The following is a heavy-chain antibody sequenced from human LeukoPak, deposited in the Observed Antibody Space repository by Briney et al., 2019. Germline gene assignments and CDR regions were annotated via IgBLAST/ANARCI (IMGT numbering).Heavy chain of an antibody. CDR1: GGTFSSYA. CDR3: AGGSSIVVVPAAIGAFDI. CDR2: IIPIFGTA. D-gene: IGHD2-2*01. J-gene: IGHJ3*02. V-gene: IGHV1-69*05. Sequence: GASVKVSCKASGGTFSSYAISWVRQAPGQGLEWMGGIIPIFGTANYAQKFQGRVTITTDESTSTAYMELSSLRSEDTAVYYCAGGSSIVVVPAAIGAFDIWGQGTMVTVSS.